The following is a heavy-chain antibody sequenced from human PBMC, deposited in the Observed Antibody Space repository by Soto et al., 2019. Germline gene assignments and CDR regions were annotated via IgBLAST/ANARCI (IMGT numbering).Heavy chain of an antibody. V-gene: IGHV4-30-2*01. CDR3: ARAGSRYNWFDP. CDR2: IYHSGST. Sequence: PSQTLSLTCAVSGGSITSGAYSWSWIRQPPGKGLEWIGYIYHSGSTYYNPSLKSRVTISVDRSKSQFSLKLSSVTAADTAVYYCARAGSRYNWFDPWGQGTLVTVSS. D-gene: IGHD3-10*01. J-gene: IGHJ5*02. CDR1: GGSITSGAYS.